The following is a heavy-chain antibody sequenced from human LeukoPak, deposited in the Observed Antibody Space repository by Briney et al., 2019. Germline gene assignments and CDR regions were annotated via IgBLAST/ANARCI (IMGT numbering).Heavy chain of an antibody. CDR3: ASGTYYDFWSGYPLDY. J-gene: IGHJ4*02. D-gene: IGHD3-3*01. CDR2: IIPIFGTA. CDR1: GGTFISYA. V-gene: IGHV1-69*05. Sequence: SVKVSCKASGGTFISYAISWVRQASGQGLEWMGRIIPIFGTANYAQKFQGRVTITTDESTSTAYMELSSLRSEDTAVYYCASGTYYDFWSGYPLDYWGQGTLVTVSS.